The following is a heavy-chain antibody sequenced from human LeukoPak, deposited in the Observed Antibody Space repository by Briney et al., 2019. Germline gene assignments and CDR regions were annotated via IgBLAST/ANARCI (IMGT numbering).Heavy chain of an antibody. CDR2: FDPEDGET. J-gene: IGHJ5*02. D-gene: IGHD3-3*01. CDR1: GYTLTELS. Sequence: ASVKVSCKVSGYTLTELSMHWVRQAPGKGLEWMGGFDPEDGETIYAQKFQGRVTMTEDTSTDTAYMELSSLRSEDTAVYYCASSATIFGVVAPSNWFDPWGQGTLVTVSS. V-gene: IGHV1-24*01. CDR3: ASSATIFGVVAPSNWFDP.